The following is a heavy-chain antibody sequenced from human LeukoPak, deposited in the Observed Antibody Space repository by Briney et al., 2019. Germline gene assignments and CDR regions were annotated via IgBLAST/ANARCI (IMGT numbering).Heavy chain of an antibody. D-gene: IGHD4-17*01. V-gene: IGHV4-4*07. Sequence: SETLSLTCAVYGGSFSGYYWSWIRQPAGKGLEWIGRIYTSGSTNYNPSLKSRVTMSVDTSKNQFSLKLSSVTAADTAVYYCARDGFYYGDYENYWGQGTLVTVSS. CDR2: IYTSGST. J-gene: IGHJ4*02. CDR3: ARDGFYYGDYENY. CDR1: GGSFSGYY.